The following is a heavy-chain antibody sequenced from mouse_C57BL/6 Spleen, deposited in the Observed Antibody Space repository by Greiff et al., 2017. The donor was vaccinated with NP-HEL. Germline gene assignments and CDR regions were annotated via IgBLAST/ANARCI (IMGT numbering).Heavy chain of an antibody. D-gene: IGHD6-1*01. CDR3: ARHEVPAALFAY. J-gene: IGHJ3*01. V-gene: IGHV1-62-2*01. Sequence: VHLVESGAELVKPGASVKLSCQASGYTFTEYTIHWVKQRSGQGLEWIGWFYPGSGSIKYNEKFKEKATLTAAKSSSTVYMDLSRLTSEDSAVYFCARHEVPAALFAYWGQGTLVTVSA. CDR2: FYPGSGSI. CDR1: GYTFTEYT.